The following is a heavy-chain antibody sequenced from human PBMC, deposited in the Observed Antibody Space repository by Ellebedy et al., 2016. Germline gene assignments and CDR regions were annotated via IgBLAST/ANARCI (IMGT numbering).Heavy chain of an antibody. Sequence: GESLKISXAASGFTFSDYYMSWIRQAPGKRLEYVSYISTFSTYTNYADSVKGRFTISRDNADNSLYLQMNSLRAEDTAVYYCARGSTVGYFLDSSGHYHGYFDDWGQGTRVTVSS. CDR1: GFTFSDYY. D-gene: IGHD3-22*01. CDR3: ARGSTVGYFLDSSGHYHGYFDD. J-gene: IGHJ4*02. V-gene: IGHV3-11*06. CDR2: ISTFSTYT.